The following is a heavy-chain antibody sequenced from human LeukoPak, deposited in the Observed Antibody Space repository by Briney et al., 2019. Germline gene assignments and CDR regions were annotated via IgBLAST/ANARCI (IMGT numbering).Heavy chain of an antibody. CDR2: IRYDGSTK. CDR3: ASAQNYYDSSGFDY. Sequence: GGSLRLSCAASGFTFSSYSMHWVRQAPGKGLEWVAFIRYDGSTKHYADSVKGRFTISRDNAKNSLYLQMNSLRAEDTAVYYCASAQNYYDSSGFDYWGQGTLVTVSS. V-gene: IGHV3-30*02. J-gene: IGHJ4*02. D-gene: IGHD3-22*01. CDR1: GFTFSSYS.